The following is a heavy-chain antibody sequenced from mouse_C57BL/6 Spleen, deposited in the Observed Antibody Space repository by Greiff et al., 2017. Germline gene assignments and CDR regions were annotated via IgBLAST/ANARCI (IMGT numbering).Heavy chain of an antibody. D-gene: IGHD2-4*01. Sequence: QVQLQQSGAELVRPGTSVKVSCKASGYAFTNYLIEWVKQRPGQGLEWIGVINPGSGGTNYNEKFKGKATLTADKSSSTAYMQLSSLTSEDSAVYFWARRGDDYDGPHCDYWGQGTTLTVSS. J-gene: IGHJ2*01. CDR2: INPGSGGT. CDR3: ARRGDDYDGPHCDY. V-gene: IGHV1-54*01. CDR1: GYAFTNYL.